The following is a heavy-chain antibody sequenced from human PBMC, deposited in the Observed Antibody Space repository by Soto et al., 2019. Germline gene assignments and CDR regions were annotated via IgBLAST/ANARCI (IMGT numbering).Heavy chain of an antibody. CDR1: GGSLTNYY. V-gene: IGHV4-59*01. D-gene: IGHD2-2*01. J-gene: IGHJ5*02. CDR3: ARSSTSRFDP. Sequence: SETLSLTCTVSGGSLTNYYWSWIRQPPGKGLEWIGYIYFSGSTNYNPSLKSRVTISGDTSKNQFSLKLSSVTAADTAVYYCARSSTSRFDPWGQGTLVTVSS. CDR2: IYFSGST.